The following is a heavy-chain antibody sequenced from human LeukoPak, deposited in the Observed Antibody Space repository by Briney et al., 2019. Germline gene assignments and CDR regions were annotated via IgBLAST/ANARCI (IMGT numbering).Heavy chain of an antibody. CDR2: IYYSGST. J-gene: IGHJ4*02. CDR1: GGSISSGGYY. Sequence: PSQTLSLTCTVPGGSISSGGYYWSWIRQHPGKGLEWIGYIYYSGSTYYNPSLKSRVTISVDTSKNQFSLKLSSVTAADTAVYYCARDADYSNYVYEHWGQGTLVTVSS. V-gene: IGHV4-31*03. D-gene: IGHD4-11*01. CDR3: ARDADYSNYVYEH.